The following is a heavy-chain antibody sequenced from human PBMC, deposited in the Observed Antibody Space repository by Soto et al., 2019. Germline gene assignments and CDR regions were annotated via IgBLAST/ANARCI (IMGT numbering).Heavy chain of an antibody. Sequence: QVQLVDSGGGVVQPGRSLRLSCAASRFSFSTYAIHWVRQAPGKGLEWVAGISYDGGNEYYADSVKGRFTISRDNSKSTLYLKMNSLGPDDTAVYYCARDRSGSHEIDDALDIWGRGTMVTVSS. CDR3: ARDRSGSHEIDDALDI. D-gene: IGHD1-26*01. V-gene: IGHV3-30-3*01. CDR1: RFSFSTYA. CDR2: ISYDGGNE. J-gene: IGHJ3*02.